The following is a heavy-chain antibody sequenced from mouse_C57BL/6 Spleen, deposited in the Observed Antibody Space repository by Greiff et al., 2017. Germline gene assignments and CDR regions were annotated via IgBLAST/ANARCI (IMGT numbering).Heavy chain of an antibody. V-gene: IGHV5-6*01. Sequence: EVQRVESGGDLVKPGGSLKLSCAASGFTFSSYGMSWVRQTPDKRLEWVATISSGGSYTYYPDSVKGRFTISRDNAKNTLSLQMSSLKSEDTAMYYCARQRGANWYYFDYWGQGTTRTVSS. CDR2: ISSGGSYT. CDR3: ARQRGANWYYFDY. D-gene: IGHD4-1*01. CDR1: GFTFSSYG. J-gene: IGHJ2*01.